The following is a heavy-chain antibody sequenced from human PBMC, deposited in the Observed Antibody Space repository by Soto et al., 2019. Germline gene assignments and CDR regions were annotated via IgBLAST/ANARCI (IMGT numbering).Heavy chain of an antibody. CDR1: GVTFSSYA. Sequence: GASVKVSCKASGVTFSSYAISWVRQAPVQGLEWMGWIIPIFGTANYAQKFQGRVTITADESTSTAYMELSSLRSEDTAVYYCAREWYYYDSSGTQKTNDAVDIWSQGTMVTVSS. D-gene: IGHD3-22*01. V-gene: IGHV1-69*13. J-gene: IGHJ3*02. CDR2: IIPIFGTA. CDR3: AREWYYYDSSGTQKTNDAVDI.